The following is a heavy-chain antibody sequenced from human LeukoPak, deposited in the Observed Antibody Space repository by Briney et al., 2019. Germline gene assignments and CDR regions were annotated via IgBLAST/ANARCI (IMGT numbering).Heavy chain of an antibody. CDR1: GGTFSSYA. V-gene: IGHV1-69*10. J-gene: IGHJ4*02. Sequence: ASVKVSCKASGGTFSSYAISWVRQAPGQGLEWMGGIIPILGIANYAQKFQGRVTITADKSTSTAYMELSSLRSEDTAVYYCARVGLRFLEWLLYTNYYFDYWGQGTLVTVSS. CDR3: ARVGLRFLEWLLYTNYYFDY. CDR2: IIPILGIA. D-gene: IGHD3-3*01.